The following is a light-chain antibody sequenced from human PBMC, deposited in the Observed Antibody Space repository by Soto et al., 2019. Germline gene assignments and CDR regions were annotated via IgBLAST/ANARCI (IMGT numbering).Light chain of an antibody. J-gene: IGKJ5*01. V-gene: IGKV3-20*01. CDR1: QSVSDYR. CDR3: QQYGASPIT. CDR2: AAS. Sequence: DIVLTQSPGTLSLSPGQRATLSCRASQSVSDYRLAWYQQRPGQPPRLLISAASTRAAGVPVRFSGSGSGTDFTLTISRLQPEDFAVYHCQQYGASPITFGQGTRLEIK.